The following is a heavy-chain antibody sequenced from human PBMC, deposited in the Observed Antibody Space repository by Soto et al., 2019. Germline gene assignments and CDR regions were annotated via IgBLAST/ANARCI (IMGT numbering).Heavy chain of an antibody. CDR1: GGSFSGYY. J-gene: IGHJ6*02. Sequence: PSETLSLTCAVYGGSFSGYYWSWIRQPPGKGLEWIGEINHSGSTNYNPSLKSRVTISVDTPKNQFSLKLSSVTAADTAVYYCARGRTRDYDFWSGYYKGYYYGMDVWGQGTTVTVS. CDR2: INHSGST. CDR3: ARGRTRDYDFWSGYYKGYYYGMDV. D-gene: IGHD3-3*01. V-gene: IGHV4-34*01.